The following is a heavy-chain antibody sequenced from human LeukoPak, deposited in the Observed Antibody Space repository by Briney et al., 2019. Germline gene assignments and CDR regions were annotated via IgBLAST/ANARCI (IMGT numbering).Heavy chain of an antibody. J-gene: IGHJ5*02. Sequence: GESLKISCKGSGYSFTSYWIGWMRQMPGKGLEWMGIIYPGDSDTRYSPSFQGQVTISADKSISTAYLQWSSLKASDTAMYYCASSSSGSYEWIWFDPWGQGTLVTVSS. V-gene: IGHV5-51*01. D-gene: IGHD1-26*01. CDR3: ASSSSGSYEWIWFDP. CDR2: IYPGDSDT. CDR1: GYSFTSYW.